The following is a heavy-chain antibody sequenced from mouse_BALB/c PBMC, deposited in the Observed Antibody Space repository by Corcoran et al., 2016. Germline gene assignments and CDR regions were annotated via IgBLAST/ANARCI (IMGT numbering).Heavy chain of an antibody. CDR2: INTYTGEP. Sequence: QIQLVQSGPELKKPGETVKISCKASGYTFTNYGMNWVKQAPGKGLKWMGWINTYTGEPTYADDFKGRFAFSLETSASTAYLQINNLKNEDTATYFCARNYHGSRGAMDYWGQGTSVTVSS. V-gene: IGHV9-3-1*01. CDR1: GYTFTNYG. J-gene: IGHJ4*01. D-gene: IGHD1-1*01. CDR3: ARNYHGSRGAMDY.